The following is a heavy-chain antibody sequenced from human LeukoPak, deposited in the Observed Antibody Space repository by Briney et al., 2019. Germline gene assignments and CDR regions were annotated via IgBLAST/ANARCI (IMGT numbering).Heavy chain of an antibody. D-gene: IGHD6-19*01. CDR1: GGSISSYY. J-gene: IGHJ5*02. CDR2: IYYSGST. Sequence: SETLSLTCTVSGGSISSYYWSWIRQPPGKGLEXXXXIYYSGSTNYNPSLKSRVTISVDTSKNQFSLKLSSVTAADTAVYYCARAGVAVAGGGWFDPWGQGTLVTVSS. V-gene: IGHV4-59*01. CDR3: ARAGVAVAGGGWFDP.